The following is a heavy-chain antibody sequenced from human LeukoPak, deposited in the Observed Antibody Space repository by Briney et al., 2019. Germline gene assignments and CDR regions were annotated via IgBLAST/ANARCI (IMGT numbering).Heavy chain of an antibody. CDR3: TREDNWYFDL. J-gene: IGHJ2*01. Sequence: GGSLRLSCAASGFTFRTYAMSWVRQAPGKGLEWVSGISGSGGSTYYADSVKGRFTISRDNAKNSLYLQLNSLRAEDTAVYYCTREDNWYFDLWGRGTLVTVSS. CDR2: ISGSGGST. V-gene: IGHV3-23*01. CDR1: GFTFRTYA.